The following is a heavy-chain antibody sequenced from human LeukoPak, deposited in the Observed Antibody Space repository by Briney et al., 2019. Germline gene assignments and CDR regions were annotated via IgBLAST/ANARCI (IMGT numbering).Heavy chain of an antibody. V-gene: IGHV3-30*18. J-gene: IGHJ4*02. CDR2: ISFDGSAK. CDR1: GFTFSNYG. D-gene: IGHD6-13*01. Sequence: PGRSLRLSSAASGFTFSNYGMHWVRQAPGKGLEWVSVISFDGSAKYYADSVKGRFTISRDNSKNTLYLQMTSLRAEDTAVYYCAKDRVTAAGYYFDYWGQGTLVTVSS. CDR3: AKDRVTAAGYYFDY.